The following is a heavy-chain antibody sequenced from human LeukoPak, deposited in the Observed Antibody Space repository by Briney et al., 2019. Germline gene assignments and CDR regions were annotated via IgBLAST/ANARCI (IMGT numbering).Heavy chain of an antibody. CDR1: GFTFSSYG. CDR3: ARTTPTVTTRPYYYYGMDV. Sequence: GGSLRLSCAASGFTFSSYGMHWVRQAPGKGLEWVANIKQDGSEKYYVDSVKGRFTISRDNAKNSVYLQMNSLRAEDTAVYYCARTTPTVTTRPYYYYGMDVWGQGATVTVSS. V-gene: IGHV3-7*01. CDR2: IKQDGSEK. J-gene: IGHJ6*02. D-gene: IGHD4-17*01.